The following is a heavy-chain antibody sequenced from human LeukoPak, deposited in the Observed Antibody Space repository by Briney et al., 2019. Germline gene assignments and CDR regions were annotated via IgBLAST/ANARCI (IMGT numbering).Heavy chain of an antibody. CDR3: ANRRDVYYGFWSGYLVADAFDI. Sequence: SGPTLVNPTQTLTLTCTFSGFSLSTSGVGVGWIRQPPGKALEWLALIYWDDDKRYSPSLKSRLTITKDTSKNQVVLTMTNMDPVDTATYYCANRRDVYYGFWSGYLVADAFDIWGQGTMVTVSS. D-gene: IGHD3-3*01. J-gene: IGHJ3*02. V-gene: IGHV2-5*02. CDR1: GFSLSTSGVG. CDR2: IYWDDDK.